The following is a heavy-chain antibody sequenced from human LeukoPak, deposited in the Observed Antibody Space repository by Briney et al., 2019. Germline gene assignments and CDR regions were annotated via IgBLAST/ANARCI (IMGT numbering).Heavy chain of an antibody. CDR2: FDPEDGET. V-gene: IGHV1-24*01. CDR1: GYTLTELS. Sequence: ASVKVSCKVSGYTLTELSMHWVRQAPGKGLEWMGGFDPEDGETIYAQKFQGRVTMTRNTSISTSYMELSSLRSEDTAVYYCARGYTLDSSWVHWGQGTLVTVSS. D-gene: IGHD6-13*01. CDR3: ARGYTLDSSWVH. J-gene: IGHJ4*02.